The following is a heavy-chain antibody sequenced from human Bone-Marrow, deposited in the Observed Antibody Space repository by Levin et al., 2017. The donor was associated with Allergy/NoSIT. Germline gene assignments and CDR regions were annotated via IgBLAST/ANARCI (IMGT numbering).Heavy chain of an antibody. D-gene: IGHD6-6*01. CDR2: IYSGGTT. Sequence: LSLTCAVSGFTVSVTYMSWVRPAPGKGLEWVSLIYSGGTTNYADSVKGRFTISRDNSKNTLHLQMNSLRAEDTAVYYCAARNIAAPKWGQGTLVTVSS. V-gene: IGHV3-66*01. CDR1: GFTVSVTY. CDR3: AARNIAAPK. J-gene: IGHJ4*02.